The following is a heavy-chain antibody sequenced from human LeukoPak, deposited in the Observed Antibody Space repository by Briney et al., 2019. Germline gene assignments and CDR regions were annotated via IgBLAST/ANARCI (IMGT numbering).Heavy chain of an antibody. V-gene: IGHV4-34*01. D-gene: IGHD3-16*01. CDR1: GGSFSGYY. CDR2: INHSGST. Sequence: SETLSLTCAVYGGSFSGYYLSWIRQPPGKGLEWIGEINHSGSTNYNPSLKSRVTISVDTSKNQFSLKLSSVTAADTAAYYCARVWDYVWGSYWPNDDAFDIWGQGTMVTVSS. J-gene: IGHJ3*02. CDR3: ARVWDYVWGSYWPNDDAFDI.